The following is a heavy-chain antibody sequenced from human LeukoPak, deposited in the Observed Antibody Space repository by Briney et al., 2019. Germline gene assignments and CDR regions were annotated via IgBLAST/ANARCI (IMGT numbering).Heavy chain of an antibody. CDR3: AELGITMIGGV. V-gene: IGHV3-48*03. Sequence: GGSLRLSCAASGFTFSGSAMNWVRQAPGQGLEWVSYISSSGSTIYYADSVKGRFTISRDNAKNTLYLQMNSLRAEDTAVYYCAELGITMIGGVWGKGTTVTISS. CDR2: ISSSGSTI. J-gene: IGHJ6*04. CDR1: GFTFSGSA. D-gene: IGHD3-10*02.